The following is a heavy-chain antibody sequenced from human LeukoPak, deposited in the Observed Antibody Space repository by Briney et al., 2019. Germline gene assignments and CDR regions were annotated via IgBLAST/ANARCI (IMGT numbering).Heavy chain of an antibody. D-gene: IGHD5-12*01. CDR2: IIPMFGTT. V-gene: IGHV1-69*05. J-gene: IGHJ4*02. Sequence: SVKVSCKASGDTLSSDAVNWVRQAPGQGLERMGGIIPMFGTTIFAPKFQGRLTVTTDASTSTGYMELTSLQSEDTAVYYCATLAYSGFGPRSDSDYWGQGTLVTVSS. CDR3: ATLAYSGFGPRSDSDY. CDR1: GDTLSSDA.